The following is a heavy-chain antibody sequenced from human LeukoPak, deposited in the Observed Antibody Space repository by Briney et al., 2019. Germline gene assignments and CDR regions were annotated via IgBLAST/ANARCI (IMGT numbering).Heavy chain of an antibody. J-gene: IGHJ4*02. CDR1: GYGFTTYW. D-gene: IGHD2-15*01. CDR2: IDPSTSYT. V-gene: IGHV5-10-1*01. Sequence: GASLQISSRVSGYGFTTYWISWARQMPGKGLEWMGRIDPSTSYTNYSPTFQGHVTISTDKSISTAYLQWSSLKASDTAMYYCARGYCTGGSCLDDYWGQGTLVTVSS. CDR3: ARGYCTGGSCLDDY.